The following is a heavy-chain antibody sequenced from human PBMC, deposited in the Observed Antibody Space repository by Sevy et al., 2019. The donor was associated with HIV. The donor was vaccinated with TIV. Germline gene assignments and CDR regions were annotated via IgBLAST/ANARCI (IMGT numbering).Heavy chain of an antibody. CDR3: ASLRITIFGVVTLGMDV. J-gene: IGHJ6*02. V-gene: IGHV3-48*04. D-gene: IGHD3-3*01. CDR2: ISSSGSTI. Sequence: GGSLRLSCAASGFSFSSYSMNWVRQAPGKGLEWVSYISSSGSTIYYADSVKGRFTISRDNAKNSLYLQMNSLRAEDTAVYYCASLRITIFGVVTLGMDVWGQGTTVTVSS. CDR1: GFSFSSYS.